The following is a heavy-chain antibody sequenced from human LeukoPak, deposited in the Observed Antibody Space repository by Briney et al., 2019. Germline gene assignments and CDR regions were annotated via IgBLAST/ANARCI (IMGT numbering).Heavy chain of an antibody. Sequence: SETLSLTCTVSGGSISSYYWDWIRQPPGKGLEWIGYIYYSGSTNYNPSLKSRVTISVDTSKNQFSLKVSSVTAADTAVYYCARELSMRDSTWPGPYNWFDPWGQGTLVTVSS. CDR3: ARELSMRDSTWPGPYNWFDP. J-gene: IGHJ5*02. CDR1: GGSISSYY. V-gene: IGHV4-59*01. CDR2: IYYSGST. D-gene: IGHD2/OR15-2a*01.